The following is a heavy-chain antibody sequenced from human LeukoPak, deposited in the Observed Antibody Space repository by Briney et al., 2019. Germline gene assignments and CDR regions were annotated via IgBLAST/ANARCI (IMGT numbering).Heavy chain of an antibody. CDR2: IKQDGSEK. V-gene: IGHV3-7*01. D-gene: IGHD3-10*01. J-gene: IGHJ4*02. Sequence: GGSLRLSCAASGFTFSSYGMHWVRQAPGKGLEGVANIKQDGSEKYYVDSVKSRFTISRDNAKNSLYLQMNSLRAEDTAVYYCARMKGLLWFGELLQKPPYYFDYWGQGTLVTVSS. CDR1: GFTFSSYG. CDR3: ARMKGLLWFGELLQKPPYYFDY.